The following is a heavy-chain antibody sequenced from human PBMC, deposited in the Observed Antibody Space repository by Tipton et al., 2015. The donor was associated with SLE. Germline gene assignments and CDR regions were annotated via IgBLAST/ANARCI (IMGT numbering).Heavy chain of an antibody. J-gene: IGHJ4*02. V-gene: IGHV5-51*03. Sequence: QLVQPGAEVKKPGESLKISCKTSGYISTDFWIGWVRQMPGKGLEWMGIVYPADSDTRYSPSFQGHVTISADRSTTTAYLQWNSLKASDTATYYCARRGFSSREDLDSWGQGTLVTVSS. D-gene: IGHD5-24*01. CDR3: ARRGFSSREDLDS. CDR2: VYPADSDT. CDR1: GYISTDFW.